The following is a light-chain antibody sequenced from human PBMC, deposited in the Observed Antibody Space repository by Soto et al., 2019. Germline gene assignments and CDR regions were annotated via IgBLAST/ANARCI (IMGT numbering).Light chain of an antibody. CDR1: QSVDRS. CDR3: QHYKNWPPIT. CDR2: GAS. J-gene: IGKJ5*01. Sequence: EVILTQSPATLSLSPGERATLSCRASQSVDRSLGWYQEKPGQAPRLLIYGASHRAPGIPVRFSGSGSGTDFTLNIDSVEADDFAVYYCQHYKNWPPITFGQGTRLDIK. V-gene: IGKV3-11*01.